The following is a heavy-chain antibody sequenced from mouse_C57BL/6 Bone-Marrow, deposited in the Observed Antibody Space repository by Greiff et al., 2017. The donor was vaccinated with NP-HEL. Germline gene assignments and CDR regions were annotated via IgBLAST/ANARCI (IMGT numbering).Heavy chain of an antibody. D-gene: IGHD1-1*01. J-gene: IGHJ1*03. Sequence: EVKLVESEGGLVQPGSSMKLSCTASGFTFSDYYMAWVRQVPEKGLEWVANINYDGSSTYYLDSLKSRFIISRDNAKNILYLQMSSLKSEDTATYYCARDYYYGSSCPYWYFDVWGTGTTVTGSS. V-gene: IGHV5-16*01. CDR3: ARDYYYGSSCPYWYFDV. CDR2: INYDGSST. CDR1: GFTFSDYY.